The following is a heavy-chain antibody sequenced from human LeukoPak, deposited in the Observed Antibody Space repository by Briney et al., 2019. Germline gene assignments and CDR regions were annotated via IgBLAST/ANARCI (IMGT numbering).Heavy chain of an antibody. CDR3: ARSSGSRYYIDY. V-gene: IGHV4-59*01. CDR2: IHYTGST. CDR1: SSSISTYY. Sequence: PSETLSLTCTVSSSSISTYYWSWIRQPPGKRLEWIGFIHYTGSTNYNPSLKSRVTISVDTSKNQFSLKLNSVTAADTAVYYCARSSGSRYYIDYWGQGTLVTVYS. J-gene: IGHJ4*02. D-gene: IGHD1-26*01.